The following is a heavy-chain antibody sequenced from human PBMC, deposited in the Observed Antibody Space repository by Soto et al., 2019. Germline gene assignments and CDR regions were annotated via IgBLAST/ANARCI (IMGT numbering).Heavy chain of an antibody. CDR3: AWAPIYSANWFDP. D-gene: IGHD5-12*01. V-gene: IGHV1-3*01. CDR1: GYTFTSYA. J-gene: IGHJ5*02. CDR2: INGGNDDT. Sequence: ASVKVSCKASGYTFTSYAMHWVRQAPGQGLEWMGRINGGNDDTKYSQKFQDRVTITSDTSASIAYMELSSLRSEDTAVYYCAWAPIYSANWFDPWGQGTLVTVSS.